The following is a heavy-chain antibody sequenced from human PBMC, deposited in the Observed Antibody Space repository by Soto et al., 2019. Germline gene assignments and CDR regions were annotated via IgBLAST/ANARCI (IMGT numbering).Heavy chain of an antibody. CDR3: ARVRGTTWRYYFDY. CDR1: GGTFSSYA. CDR2: IIPIFGTA. D-gene: IGHD1-7*01. Sequence: ASVKVSCKASGGTFSSYAISWVRQAPGQGLEWTGGIIPIFGTANYAQKFQGRVTITADKSTSTAYMELSSLRSEDTAVYYCARVRGTTWRYYFDYWGQGTLVTVSS. J-gene: IGHJ4*02. V-gene: IGHV1-69*06.